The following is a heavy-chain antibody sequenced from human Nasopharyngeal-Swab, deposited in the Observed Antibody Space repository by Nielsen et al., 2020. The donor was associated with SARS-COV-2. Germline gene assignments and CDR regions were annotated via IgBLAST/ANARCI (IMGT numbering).Heavy chain of an antibody. D-gene: IGHD6-19*01. CDR3: ARGGIGYSSGWVFDY. J-gene: IGHJ4*02. CDR2: IYYSGST. CDR1: GGSISSGGYY. Sequence: SETLSLTCTVSGGSISSGGYYWSWIRQHPGKGLEWIGYIYYSGSTYYNPSLKSRVTISVDTSKNQFSLKLSSVTAADTAVYYCARGGIGYSSGWVFDYWGQGTLVTVSS. V-gene: IGHV4-31*03.